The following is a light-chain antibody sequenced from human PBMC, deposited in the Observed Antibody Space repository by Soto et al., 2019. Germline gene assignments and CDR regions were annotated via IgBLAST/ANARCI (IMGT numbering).Light chain of an antibody. CDR3: SSYTTINTVVL. CDR2: DVT. J-gene: IGLJ3*02. V-gene: IGLV2-14*03. CDR1: TSDIGAYNY. Sequence: QSALTQPASVSRSPGQSITFSCTGTTSDIGAYNYVSWYQHHPGKAPKLLIYDVTARPSGVSDRFSGSKSGTTASLTISGLQAEDEADYFCSSYTTINTVVLFGGGTKVTVL.